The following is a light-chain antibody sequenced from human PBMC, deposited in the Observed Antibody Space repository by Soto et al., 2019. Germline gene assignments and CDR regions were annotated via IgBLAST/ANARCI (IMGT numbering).Light chain of an antibody. J-gene: IGKJ1*01. CDR2: AAS. Sequence: EIVMTQSPATLSVSPGERATLSCRASQSISRNLAWYQQKPGQAPRLLIYAASTRATGLPARFSGSGSGTEFTLTISSLQSEDVEVYSCQQYNNWPLTFCQGTKVEVK. CDR3: QQYNNWPLT. V-gene: IGKV3-15*01. CDR1: QSISRN.